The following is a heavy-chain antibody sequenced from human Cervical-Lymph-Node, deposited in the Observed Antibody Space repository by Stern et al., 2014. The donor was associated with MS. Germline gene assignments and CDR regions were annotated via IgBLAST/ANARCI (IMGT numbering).Heavy chain of an antibody. Sequence: QLQLQESGPGLVKPSETLSLTCTVSGGSISSYYWSWIRQPPGKGLEWIGYIYYSGSTNYNPSLKRRVTISVDTSKNQFSLKLSSVTAADTAVYYCARTYYYGSGRGNWFDPWGQGTLVTVSS. CDR1: GGSISSYY. CDR2: IYYSGST. CDR3: ARTYYYGSGRGNWFDP. V-gene: IGHV4-59*01. D-gene: IGHD3-10*01. J-gene: IGHJ5*02.